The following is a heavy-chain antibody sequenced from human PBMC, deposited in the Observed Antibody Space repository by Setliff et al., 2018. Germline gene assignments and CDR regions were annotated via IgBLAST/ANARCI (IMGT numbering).Heavy chain of an antibody. CDR1: GGSISSSSYY. V-gene: IGHV4-39*07. D-gene: IGHD3-16*02. CDR2: IDYSGTI. J-gene: IGHJ4*02. Sequence: SETLSLTCIVSGGSISSSSYYWGWIRQPPGKGLEWIGSIDYSGTIYYNPSLKSRVTISVDTSKNQVSLKLSSVTAADTAVYYCARSGDYIWGSYRPYYVDHWGQGTLVTVS. CDR3: ARSGDYIWGSYRPYYVDH.